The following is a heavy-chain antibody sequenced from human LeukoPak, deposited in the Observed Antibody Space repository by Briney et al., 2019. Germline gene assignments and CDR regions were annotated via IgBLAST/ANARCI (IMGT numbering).Heavy chain of an antibody. Sequence: ASVKVSCKASGYTFTSYGISWVRQAPGQGLEWMGWISAYNGNTNYAQKLQGRVTMTTDTSTSTAYMELRSLRSDDAAVYYCARAEVKLGEQTFDYWGQGTLVTVSS. V-gene: IGHV1-18*01. CDR1: GYTFTSYG. D-gene: IGHD3-16*01. CDR3: ARAEVKLGEQTFDY. CDR2: ISAYNGNT. J-gene: IGHJ4*02.